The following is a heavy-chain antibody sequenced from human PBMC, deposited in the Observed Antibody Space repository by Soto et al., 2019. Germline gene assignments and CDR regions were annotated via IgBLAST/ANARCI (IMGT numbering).Heavy chain of an antibody. Sequence: SETLSLTCGVYGGSFSGYSWNWIRQPPGKGLEWIGGINHSGSTNYNPSLKSRVTISVDTSKIQFSLKLTSVTAADTAVYYCARGPNSWDPAVNYWGQGTLVTVSS. CDR3: ARGPNSWDPAVNY. V-gene: IGHV4-34*01. J-gene: IGHJ4*01. CDR1: GGSFSGYS. D-gene: IGHD4-17*01. CDR2: INHSGST.